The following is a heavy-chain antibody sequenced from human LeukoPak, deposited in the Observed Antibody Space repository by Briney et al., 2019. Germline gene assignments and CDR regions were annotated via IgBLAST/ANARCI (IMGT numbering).Heavy chain of an antibody. Sequence: GGSLRLSCAASGFTVSSSYMSWGRQAPGKGLEWVSVIYSGGSAYYADSVKGRFTSSRDNSKNTLYLQMTSLRAEDTVVYYCARGQSYYYGSGSSRYYYYGMDVWGQGTTVTVSS. CDR1: GFTVSSSY. CDR2: IYSGGSA. D-gene: IGHD3-10*01. CDR3: ARGQSYYYGSGSSRYYYYGMDV. J-gene: IGHJ6*02. V-gene: IGHV3-53*01.